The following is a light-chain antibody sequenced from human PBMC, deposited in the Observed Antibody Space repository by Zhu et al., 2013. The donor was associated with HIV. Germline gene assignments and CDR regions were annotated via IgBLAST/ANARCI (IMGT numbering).Light chain of an antibody. CDR1: SSDVGAYDY. V-gene: IGLV2-14*01. J-gene: IGLJ2*01. CDR2: EVS. Sequence: QPALTQPASVSGSPGQSITISCTGSSSDVGAYDYVAWYQQHPGKAPKLLIYEVSNRPSGVSYRFSGSKSGNTASLTISGLQADDDADYYCSTYTSATTVVFGGGTKLTVL. CDR3: STYTSATTVV.